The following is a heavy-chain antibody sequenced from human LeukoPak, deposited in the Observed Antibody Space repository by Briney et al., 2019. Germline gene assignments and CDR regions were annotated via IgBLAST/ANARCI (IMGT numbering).Heavy chain of an antibody. V-gene: IGHV3-21*01. J-gene: IGHJ4*02. CDR1: GFTFSSYS. D-gene: IGHD3-22*01. Sequence: PGGSLRLSCAASGFTFSSYSMNWVRQAPGKGLEWVSSISSSSSYIYYADSVKGRFTISRDNAKNSLYLQMNSLRAEDTAVYYCARASKYYYDSSGYPLDYWGQGTLVTVSS. CDR2: ISSSSSYI. CDR3: ARASKYYYDSSGYPLDY.